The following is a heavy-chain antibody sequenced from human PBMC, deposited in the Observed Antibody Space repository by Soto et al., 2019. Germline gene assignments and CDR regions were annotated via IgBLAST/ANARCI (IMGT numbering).Heavy chain of an antibody. CDR3: AIHSGCTGGSCYSGAFDY. CDR2: INPSSGST. J-gene: IGHJ4*02. Sequence: ASVKVSCKASGYSFTSYYLHWVRQAPGQGLEWMGIINPSSGSTTYAQKFQGSVTMTRDTSTSTVYMELSSLRSEDTAVYYCAIHSGCTGGSCYSGAFDYWGQGTLVTVSS. V-gene: IGHV1-46*03. CDR1: GYSFTSYY. D-gene: IGHD2-15*01.